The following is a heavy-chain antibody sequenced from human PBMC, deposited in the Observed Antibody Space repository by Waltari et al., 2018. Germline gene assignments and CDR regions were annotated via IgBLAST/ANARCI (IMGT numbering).Heavy chain of an antibody. CDR1: GDTFTDNY. CDR2: LDPEDGQA. CDR3: AAALGGGISASRPFHF. D-gene: IGHD3-10*01. Sequence: EVQLLQSGAEVKKPGTPVKISCKVSGDTFTDNYIHWIPQAPGTGLQWMGLLDPEDGQAVYAEKFQGRVTMTADTSIHTAYMELTSLTSEDTAFYYCAAALGGGISASRPFHFWGQGTMITVSS. V-gene: IGHV1-69-2*01. J-gene: IGHJ3*01.